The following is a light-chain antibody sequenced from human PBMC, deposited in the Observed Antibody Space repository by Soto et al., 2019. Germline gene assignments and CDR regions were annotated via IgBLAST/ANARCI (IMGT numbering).Light chain of an antibody. CDR3: QRRSNWPPSIT. V-gene: IGKV3D-20*02. CDR1: QTVSSNY. J-gene: IGKJ5*01. Sequence: EIILTQSPDTLSLSPGERATLSCRASQTVSSNYLAWCQQRPGQAPRLLIYGASTRAAGIPDRFSGSGSGTDFTLTITRLEPEDFAVYYCQRRSNWPPSITFGQGTRLEIK. CDR2: GAS.